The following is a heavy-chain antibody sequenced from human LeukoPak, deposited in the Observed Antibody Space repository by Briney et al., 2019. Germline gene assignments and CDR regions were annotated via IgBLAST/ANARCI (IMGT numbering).Heavy chain of an antibody. Sequence: PSETLSLTCAVYGGSFSGYYWSWIRQPPGKGLEWIGEINHSGSTNYNPSLKSRVTISVDTSKNQFSLKLSSVTAADTAVYYCARDHYGELDYWGQGTLVTVSS. D-gene: IGHD4-17*01. CDR3: ARDHYGELDY. CDR2: INHSGST. V-gene: IGHV4-34*01. J-gene: IGHJ4*02. CDR1: GGSFSGYY.